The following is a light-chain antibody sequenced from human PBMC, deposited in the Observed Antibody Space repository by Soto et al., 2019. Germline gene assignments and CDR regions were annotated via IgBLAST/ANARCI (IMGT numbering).Light chain of an antibody. V-gene: IGKV1-39*01. CDR3: HQSYSSPH. Sequence: DIQMTQSPSSLSASVGDRVTITCRASQSISSYLNWYQQKTGKAPKLLIYAASRLQSGVPSRFSGSGSGTDFTLTISSLQPEYFATYDYHQSYSSPHFGPGTKFDSK. CDR1: QSISSY. J-gene: IGKJ3*01. CDR2: AAS.